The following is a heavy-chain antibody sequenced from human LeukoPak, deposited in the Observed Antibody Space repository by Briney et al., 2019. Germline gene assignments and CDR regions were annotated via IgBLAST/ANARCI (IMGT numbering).Heavy chain of an antibody. CDR2: ISYDGSNK. D-gene: IGHD6-13*01. Sequence: GGSLRLSCAASGFTFSSYGMHWVRQAPGKGLEWVAVISYDGSNKYFADSVKGRFTISRDNSKNTLYLQMNSLRAEDTAVYYCAKGGDSSWYHLFDYWGRGTLVTVSS. J-gene: IGHJ4*02. CDR3: AKGGDSSWYHLFDY. CDR1: GFTFSSYG. V-gene: IGHV3-30*18.